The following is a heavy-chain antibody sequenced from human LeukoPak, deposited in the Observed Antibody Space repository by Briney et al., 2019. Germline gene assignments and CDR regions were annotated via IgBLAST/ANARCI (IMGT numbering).Heavy chain of an antibody. CDR2: ISGDGGST. Sequence: GGSLRLSCAASGFTFDDYAMHWVRQAPGKGLEWVSLISGDGGSTYYADSVKGRFTISRDNSKNSLYLQMSSLRTEDTALYYCAQGDGYNPYFDYWGQGTLVTVSS. V-gene: IGHV3-43*02. D-gene: IGHD5-24*01. CDR1: GFTFDDYA. CDR3: AQGDGYNPYFDY. J-gene: IGHJ4*02.